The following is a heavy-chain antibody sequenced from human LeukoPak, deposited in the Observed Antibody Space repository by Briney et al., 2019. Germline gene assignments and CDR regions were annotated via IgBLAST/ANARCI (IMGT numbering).Heavy chain of an antibody. Sequence: GGSLRLSCAASGFTFSTSAMTWVRQAPGKGLEWVSGIISTGTTYYADSVRGRFTISRDNSKNTLYLLMTSLRVEDTAVYYCATAKYDYGDPVGWFDPWGPGTLVTVSS. CDR1: GFTFSTSA. D-gene: IGHD4-17*01. J-gene: IGHJ5*02. CDR2: IISTGTT. V-gene: IGHV3-23*01. CDR3: ATAKYDYGDPVGWFDP.